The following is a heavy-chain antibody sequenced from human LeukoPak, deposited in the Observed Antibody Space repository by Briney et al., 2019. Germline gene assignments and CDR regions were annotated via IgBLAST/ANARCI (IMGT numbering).Heavy chain of an antibody. CDR3: ARHVPYYDSDFSAWGMDV. J-gene: IGHJ6*02. CDR2: IYDSVFT. D-gene: IGHD3-16*01. Sequence: SETLSLTCSVSGSSISSYYWSWIRQPPGKGLEWIGYIYDSVFTKYNPSLKSRVTISVDTSKNQFSLRLSSVTAADTAVYYCARHVPYYDSDFSAWGMDVWGQGTTVTVSS. CDR1: GSSISSYY. V-gene: IGHV4-59*08.